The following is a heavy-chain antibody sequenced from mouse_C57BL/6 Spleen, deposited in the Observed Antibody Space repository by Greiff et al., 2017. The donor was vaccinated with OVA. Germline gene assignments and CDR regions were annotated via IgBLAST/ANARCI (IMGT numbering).Heavy chain of an antibody. CDR1: GFTFSDAW. CDR2: IRNKANNHAT. V-gene: IGHV6-6*01. CDR3: TRVTAHAMDY. J-gene: IGHJ4*01. Sequence: EVQVVESGGGLVQPGGSMKLSCAASGFTFSDAWMDWVRQSPEKGLEWVAEIRNKANNHATYYAESVKGRFTISRDDSKSSVYLQMNSLRAEDTGIYYCTRVTAHAMDYWGQGTSVTVSS. D-gene: IGHD2-12*01.